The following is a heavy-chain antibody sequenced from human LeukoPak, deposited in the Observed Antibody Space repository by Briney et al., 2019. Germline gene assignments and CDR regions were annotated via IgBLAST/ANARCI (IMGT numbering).Heavy chain of an antibody. CDR3: AKRGIVIRAVIIIGFHKEAYYFDY. CDR2: ISERGGST. V-gene: IGHV3-23*01. D-gene: IGHD3-10*01. CDR1: GITLSNYG. J-gene: IGHJ4*02. Sequence: TGGSLRLSCVVSGITLSNYGMSWVRQAPGKGLEWVSSISERGGSTNYADSVKGRFIISRDTSKNTVYLQMNSLRVEDTAVYFCAKRGIVIRAVIIIGFHKEAYYFDYWGQGILVTVSS.